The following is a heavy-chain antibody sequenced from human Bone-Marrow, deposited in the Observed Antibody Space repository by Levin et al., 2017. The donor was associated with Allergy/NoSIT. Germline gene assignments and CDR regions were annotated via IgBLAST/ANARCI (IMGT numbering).Heavy chain of an antibody. CDR3: ARLYSRGWHGGY. CDR2: IYPRDSDT. D-gene: IGHD6-19*01. CDR1: GYTFSSYW. V-gene: IGHV5-51*01. J-gene: IGHJ4*02. Sequence: GESLKISCKGSGYTFSSYWIGWVRQKPGKGLEWMGIIYPRDSDTRYNPSFQGQVTISVDKSTTTAYLQWSSLKASDSAKYYCARLYSRGWHGGYWGQGTLVTVSS.